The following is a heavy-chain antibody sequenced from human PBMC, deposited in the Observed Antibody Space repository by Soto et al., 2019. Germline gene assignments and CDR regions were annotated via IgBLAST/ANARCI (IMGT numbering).Heavy chain of an antibody. J-gene: IGHJ4*02. CDR3: ARGIAQRGYSYGY. CDR2: INRSGST. D-gene: IGHD5-18*01. V-gene: IGHV4-34*01. Sequence: SETLSLTCAVYGGSFSGYYWSWIRQPPGKGLEWIGEINRSGSTNYNPSLKSRVTISVDTSKNQFSLKLSSVTAADTAVYYCARGIAQRGYSYGYWGQGTLVTVSS. CDR1: GGSFSGYY.